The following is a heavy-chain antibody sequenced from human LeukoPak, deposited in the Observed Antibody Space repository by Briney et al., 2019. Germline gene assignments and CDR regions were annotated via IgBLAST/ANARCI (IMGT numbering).Heavy chain of an antibody. V-gene: IGHV3-9*01. CDR1: GFTFDDYA. J-gene: IGHJ4*02. CDR2: ISWNSGSI. CDR3: AKDRLTVTSFDY. D-gene: IGHD4-17*01. Sequence: GGSLRLSCAASGFTFDDYAMHWVRQAPGKGLECVSGISWNSGSIGYADSVKGRLTISRDNSKNTLYLQMNSLRADDTAVYYCAKDRLTVTSFDYWGQGTLVTVSS.